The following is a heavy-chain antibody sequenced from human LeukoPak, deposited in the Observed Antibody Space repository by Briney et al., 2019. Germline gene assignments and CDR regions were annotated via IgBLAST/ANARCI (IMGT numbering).Heavy chain of an antibody. CDR1: GYTFTSYG. J-gene: IGHJ4*02. CDR2: ISPYNGNT. V-gene: IGHV1-18*01. D-gene: IGHD5-24*01. Sequence: ASVKVSCKASGYTFTSYGVIWVRQAPGQGLEWMGWISPYNGNTDYAQKLQGRVTMTTDTSTSTAYMELRSLRSDDTAVYYCARLSDGWSLFDYWGQGTLVTVSS. CDR3: ARLSDGWSLFDY.